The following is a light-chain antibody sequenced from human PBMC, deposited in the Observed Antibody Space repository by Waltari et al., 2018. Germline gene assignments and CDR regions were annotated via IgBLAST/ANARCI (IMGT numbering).Light chain of an antibody. Sequence: QPVLTQPPSSSASPGESARLTCTLPSDINVGAFNIYWYHQTPGSPPRFLLYYKSDSEKAQGSGVPSRFSGSKDASANAGILLISGLQSEDEADYYCMFWPSNVWVFGGGTKLTVL. CDR3: MFWPSNVWV. V-gene: IGLV5-37*01. CDR2: YKSDSEK. CDR1: SDINVGAFN. J-gene: IGLJ3*02.